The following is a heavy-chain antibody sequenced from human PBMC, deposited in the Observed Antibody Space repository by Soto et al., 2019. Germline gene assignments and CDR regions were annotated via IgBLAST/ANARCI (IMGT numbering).Heavy chain of an antibody. CDR2: IRSKAYGGTT. D-gene: IGHD5-18*01. CDR3: TSGKRGYTYYYYGMDV. V-gene: IGHV3-49*03. J-gene: IGHJ6*02. Sequence: PGGSLRLSCTASGFTFGDYAMSWFRQAPGKGLEWVGFIRSKAYGGTTEYAASVKGRFTISRDDSKSIAYLQMNSLKTEDTAVYYCTSGKRGYTYYYYGMDVWGQGTTVTVSS. CDR1: GFTFGDYA.